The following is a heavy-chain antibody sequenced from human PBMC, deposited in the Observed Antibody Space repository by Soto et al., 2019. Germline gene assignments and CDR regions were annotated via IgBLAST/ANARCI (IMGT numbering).Heavy chain of an antibody. V-gene: IGHV3-30*18. CDR2: ISYDGSNK. Sequence: GGSLRLSCAASGFTFSNYGMHWVRQAPGKGLEWVAVISYDGSNKYYADSVKGRFTISRDNSKNTLYLQMNSLRAEDTAVYYCAKGGSGWFTSPFDYWGQGTLVTVSS. J-gene: IGHJ4*02. CDR3: AKGGSGWFTSPFDY. D-gene: IGHD6-19*01. CDR1: GFTFSNYG.